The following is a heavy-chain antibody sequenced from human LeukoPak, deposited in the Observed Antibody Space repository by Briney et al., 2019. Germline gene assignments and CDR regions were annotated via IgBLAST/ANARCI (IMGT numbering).Heavy chain of an antibody. D-gene: IGHD3-22*01. CDR3: ARRGYYDSSGYYPYYFDY. V-gene: IGHV4-59*01. CDR1: GGSFSGYY. J-gene: IGHJ4*02. CDR2: IYYSGST. Sequence: PSETLSLTCAVYGGSFSGYYWSWIRQPPGKGLEWIGYIYYSGSTNYNPSLKSRVTISVDTSKNQFSLKLSSVTAADTAVYYCARRGYYDSSGYYPYYFDYWGQGTLVTVSS.